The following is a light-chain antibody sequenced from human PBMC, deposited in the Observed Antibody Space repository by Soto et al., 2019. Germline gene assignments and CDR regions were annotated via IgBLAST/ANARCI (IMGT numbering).Light chain of an antibody. CDR1: QSVSSSY. CDR3: QQYGCSPPAGT. V-gene: IGKV3-20*01. Sequence: EIVLTQSPGTLSLSPGERATLSCRASQSVSSSYLAWYQQKAGQAPRLLIYGASSRATGIPDRFSGSGSGTDFTLTISRLEPEDFAVYYCQQYGCSPPAGTFGGGSKVEIK. J-gene: IGKJ4*01. CDR2: GAS.